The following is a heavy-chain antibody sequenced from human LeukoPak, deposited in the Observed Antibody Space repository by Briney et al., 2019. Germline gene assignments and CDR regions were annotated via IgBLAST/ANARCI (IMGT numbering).Heavy chain of an antibody. CDR3: SELSITMIGGV. CDR2: ISSSGSTI. D-gene: IGHD3-10*02. J-gene: IGHJ6*04. CDR1: GFTFSSYE. V-gene: IGHV3-48*03. Sequence: GSLRLSCAASGFTFSSYEMNWVRQAPGKGLEWVSYISSSGSTIYYADSVKGRFTISRGNAKNSLYLQMNSLRAEDTAVYYCSELSITMIGGVWGKGTTVTISS.